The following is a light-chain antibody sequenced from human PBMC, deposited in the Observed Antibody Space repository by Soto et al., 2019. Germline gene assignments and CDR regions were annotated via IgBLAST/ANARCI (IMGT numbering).Light chain of an antibody. CDR1: QSISSSY. J-gene: IGKJ2*01. V-gene: IGKV3-20*01. CDR2: GAS. Sequence: EIVLTQSPGTLSLSRGERATLSCRASQSISSSYLAWYQQKPGQAPRLLIYGASRRATGIPDWFSGSASGTDFTLTISRLEPEDFAVYYCQQYGPSPYAFGQGTKLEIK. CDR3: QQYGPSPYA.